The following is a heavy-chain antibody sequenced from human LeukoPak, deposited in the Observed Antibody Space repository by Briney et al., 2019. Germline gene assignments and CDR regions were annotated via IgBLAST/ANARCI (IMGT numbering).Heavy chain of an antibody. V-gene: IGHV3-30*03. D-gene: IGHD6-19*01. CDR2: LVYDERS. Sequence: QTGGSLRLSCAASGFTFSSYAMSWVRQAPGKGLEWVARLVYDERSDYANSVKGRFSISRDNSKNTLFLDMSDLRVEDTAVYYCARDLSAAFDFWGQGVLVTVSS. CDR1: GFTFSSYA. J-gene: IGHJ4*02. CDR3: ARDLSAAFDF.